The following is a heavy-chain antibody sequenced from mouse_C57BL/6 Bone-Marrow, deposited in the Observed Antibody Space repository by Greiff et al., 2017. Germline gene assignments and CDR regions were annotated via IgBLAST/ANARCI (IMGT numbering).Heavy chain of an antibody. CDR1: GYTFTSYW. Sequence: QVQLKQPGAELVMPGASVKLSCKASGYTFTSYWMHWVKQRPGQGLEWIGEIDPSDSYTNYNQKFKGKSTLTVDNSSSTAYMQLSSLTSEDSAVYYCARKGIYDYDGGFAYWGQGTLVTVSA. V-gene: IGHV1-69*01. D-gene: IGHD2-4*01. J-gene: IGHJ3*01. CDR3: ARKGIYDYDGGFAY. CDR2: IDPSDSYT.